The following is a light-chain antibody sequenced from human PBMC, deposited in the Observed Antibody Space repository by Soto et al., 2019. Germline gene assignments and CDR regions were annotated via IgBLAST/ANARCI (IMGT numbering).Light chain of an antibody. CDR2: GAS. V-gene: IGKV3-20*01. J-gene: IGKJ1*01. Sequence: EMVLTQSPGTLSLSPGERATLSCRASQSGFSTYLAWFQQRPGQAPRLLIYGASNRAAGIPDRFSGSGSGTEFALTISRLEHADFAVYCCHQYGNSPCTFGQANTVDSK. CDR3: HQYGNSPCT. CDR1: QSGFSTY.